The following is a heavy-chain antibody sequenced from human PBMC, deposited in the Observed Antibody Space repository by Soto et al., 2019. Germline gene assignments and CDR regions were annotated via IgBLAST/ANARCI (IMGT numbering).Heavy chain of an antibody. CDR3: AREGGGGVDIVATMALDY. CDR1: GGTFSSYA. D-gene: IGHD5-12*01. J-gene: IGHJ4*02. Sequence: QVQLVQSGAEVKKPGSSVKVSCKASGGTFSSYAISWVRQAPGQGLEWMGGIIPIFGTANYAQKFQGRVTITADESTSKAYMERGSLGSEDTAVYYGAREGGGGVDIVATMALDYWGQGTLVTVSS. CDR2: IIPIFGTA. V-gene: IGHV1-69*01.